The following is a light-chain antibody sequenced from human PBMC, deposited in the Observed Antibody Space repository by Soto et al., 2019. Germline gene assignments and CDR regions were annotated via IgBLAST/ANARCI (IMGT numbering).Light chain of an antibody. Sequence: QCVLTQAPSGSAAPGQKVTISCSGSTSNIGDHYVSWYLQVPGTAPKLLIYDNEKRPSGIPDRFSGSKSGTSATLDITGLQTGDEAHYYCASWDGSLDAVVFGGGTKLTVL. CDR2: DNE. V-gene: IGLV1-51*01. J-gene: IGLJ2*01. CDR3: ASWDGSLDAVV. CDR1: TSNIGDHY.